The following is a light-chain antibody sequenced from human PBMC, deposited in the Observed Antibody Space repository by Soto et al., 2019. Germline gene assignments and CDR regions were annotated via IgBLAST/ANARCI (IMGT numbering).Light chain of an antibody. V-gene: IGLV2-11*01. J-gene: IGLJ1*01. CDR2: AVN. CDR1: SSDVGGYTY. Sequence: QSALTQPRSVSGSPGQSVTISCTGTSSDVGGYTYVSWYQQHPGKAPKLMIYAVNKRPSGVPDRFSGSKSGNTAYLTISGLHADDEADYYCCSSAGNLFVFGGGTKLTVL. CDR3: CSSAGNLFV.